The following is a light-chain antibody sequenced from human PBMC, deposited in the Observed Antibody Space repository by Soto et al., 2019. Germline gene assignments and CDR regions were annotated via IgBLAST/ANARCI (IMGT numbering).Light chain of an antibody. V-gene: IGKV1-27*01. Sequence: DIPMTQSPSSLSASVGDRVTITCRTSLSIRHYLAWYQQKPGKVPKLLIYAASTLQSGIPYRFSGSGSGTEFHLTISNLQPEDVATYYCLKYNSALFTFGPGTKVDI. CDR1: LSIRHY. J-gene: IGKJ3*01. CDR3: LKYNSALFT. CDR2: AAS.